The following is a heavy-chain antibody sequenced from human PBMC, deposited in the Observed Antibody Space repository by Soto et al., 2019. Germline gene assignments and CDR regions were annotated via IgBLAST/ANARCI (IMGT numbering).Heavy chain of an antibody. Sequence: QLQLQESGPGLVKPSETLSLTCTVSGGSISSSSYYWGWIRQPPGKGLEWIGSIYYSGSTYYNPSLKSRVTQSVVTSKNQFSLKLSAVTAADTAVYCCARVYGDYVYSLRYYFDYWGQGTLGTVSS. CDR2: IYYSGST. CDR1: GGSISSSSYY. D-gene: IGHD4-17*01. V-gene: IGHV4-39*01. CDR3: ARVYGDYVYSLRYYFDY. J-gene: IGHJ4*02.